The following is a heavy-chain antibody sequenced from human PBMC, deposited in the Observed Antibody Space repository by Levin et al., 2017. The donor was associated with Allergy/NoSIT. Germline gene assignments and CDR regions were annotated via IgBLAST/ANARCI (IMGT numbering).Heavy chain of an antibody. CDR2: IYYSGST. D-gene: IGHD5-12*01. Sequence: PSETLSLTCTVSGGSISSSSYYWGWIRQPPGKGLEWIGSIYYSGSTYYNPSLKSRVTISVDTSKNQFSLKLSSVTAADTAVYYCARQGKIVATILYYYYYMDVWGKGTTVTVSS. CDR3: ARQGKIVATILYYYYYMDV. CDR1: GGSISSSSYY. V-gene: IGHV4-39*01. J-gene: IGHJ6*03.